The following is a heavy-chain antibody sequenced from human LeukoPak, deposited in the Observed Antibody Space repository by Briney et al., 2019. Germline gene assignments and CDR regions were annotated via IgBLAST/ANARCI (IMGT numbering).Heavy chain of an antibody. CDR3: ARGLIVVVVAATSQWFDP. J-gene: IGHJ5*02. CDR2: ILGSGGGT. D-gene: IGHD2-15*01. Sequence: GGSLRLSCAASGFTFSTYVMTWVRQAPGKGLEWVSAILGSGGGTYYTDSVKGRFTISRDNSKNTLYLQMNSLRAEDTAVYYCARGLIVVVVAATSQWFDPWGQGTLVTVSS. CDR1: GFTFSTYV. V-gene: IGHV3-23*01.